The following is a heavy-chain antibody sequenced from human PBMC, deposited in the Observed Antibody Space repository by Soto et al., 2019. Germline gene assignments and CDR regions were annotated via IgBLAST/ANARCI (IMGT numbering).Heavy chain of an antibody. V-gene: IGHV4-39*01. CDR2: IYYSGST. CDR3: ARQWGVGDEPPDALDI. Sequence: SETLSLTCTVSGGSISSSSYYWGWIRQPPGKGLEWIGSIYYSGSTYYNPSLKSRVIISVDTSRNLLSLKLSSVTAADTVVYYCARQWGVGDEPPDALDIWGQGTMVIVSS. D-gene: IGHD2-21*02. J-gene: IGHJ3*02. CDR1: GGSISSSSYY.